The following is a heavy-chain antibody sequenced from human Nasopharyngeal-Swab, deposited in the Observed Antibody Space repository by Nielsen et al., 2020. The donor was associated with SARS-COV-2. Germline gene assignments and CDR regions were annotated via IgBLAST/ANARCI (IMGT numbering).Heavy chain of an antibody. CDR2: ISSSSSYI. D-gene: IGHD3-3*01. J-gene: IGHJ6*02. CDR1: GFTFNSYN. V-gene: IGHV3-21*01. CDR3: ARDGFDYDFWSAYFMDV. Sequence: GESLKISCAASGFTFNSYNFNWVRQAPGKGLEWVSSISSSSSYIYYADSVKGRFTISRDNAKNSLYLQMNSLRAEDTAVYYCARDGFDYDFWSAYFMDVWGQGTTVTVSS.